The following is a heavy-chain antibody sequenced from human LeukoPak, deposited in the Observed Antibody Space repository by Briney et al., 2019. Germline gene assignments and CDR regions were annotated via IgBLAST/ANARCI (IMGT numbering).Heavy chain of an antibody. D-gene: IGHD2-2*01. CDR3: AREGYVVVPAARDAFDI. V-gene: IGHV1-2*02. CDR1: GYTFTGYY. CDR2: INPNSGGT. Sequence: GASVKVSCKASGYTFTGYYMHWVRQAPGEGLEWMGWINPNSGGTNYEQQFQGRVTMTRDTSISTAYMELSRLRSDDTAVYYCAREGYVVVPAARDAFDIWGQGTMITVSS. J-gene: IGHJ3*02.